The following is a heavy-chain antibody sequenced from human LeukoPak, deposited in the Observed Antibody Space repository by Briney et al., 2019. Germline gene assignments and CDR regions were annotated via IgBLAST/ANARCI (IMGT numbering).Heavy chain of an antibody. Sequence: ASVKVSCKASGYTFTGYYMHWVRQAPGQGLEWMGWISPNSGGTNYAQKFQGRVTITTDESTSTAYMELSSLRSEDTAVYYCARYLGIARHDAFDIWGQGTMVTVSS. CDR2: ISPNSGGT. J-gene: IGHJ3*02. V-gene: IGHV1-2*02. CDR3: ARYLGIARHDAFDI. CDR1: GYTFTGYY. D-gene: IGHD6-13*01.